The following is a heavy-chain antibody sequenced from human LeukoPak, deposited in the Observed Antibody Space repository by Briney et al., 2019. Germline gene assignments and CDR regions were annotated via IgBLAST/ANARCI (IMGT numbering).Heavy chain of an antibody. V-gene: IGHV3-48*01. J-gene: IGHJ4*02. Sequence: PGGSLRLSCAASGFTFSSYSMHWVRQAPGKGLEWVSYITSSSSTIYYADSVKGRFTISRDNSKNTLYLQMNSLRAEDTAVYYCARDRGYSYGFGYWGQGTLVTVSS. CDR3: ARDRGYSYGFGY. CDR1: GFTFSSYS. D-gene: IGHD5-18*01. CDR2: ITSSSSTI.